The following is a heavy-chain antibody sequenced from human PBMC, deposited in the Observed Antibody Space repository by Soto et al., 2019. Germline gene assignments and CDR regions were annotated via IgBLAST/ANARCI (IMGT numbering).Heavy chain of an antibody. D-gene: IGHD6-13*01. Sequence: EAQLVESGGGLVQPGRSLRLSCAASGFTFDDYAMHWVRQVPGKGLEWVSGINWNSGSIGYGDFVKGRFAISRDNAKNSLHLQMNSLSAEDTAFYYCVKDESINWYSGHFRHWGQGTLVTVS. CDR3: VKDESINWYSGHFRH. J-gene: IGHJ1*01. V-gene: IGHV3-9*01. CDR1: GFTFDDYA. CDR2: INWNSGSI.